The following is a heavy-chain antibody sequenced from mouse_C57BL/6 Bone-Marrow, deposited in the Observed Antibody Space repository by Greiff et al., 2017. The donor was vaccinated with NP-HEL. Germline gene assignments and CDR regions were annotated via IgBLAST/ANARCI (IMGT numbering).Heavy chain of an antibody. D-gene: IGHD4-1*02. CDR3: ARGSNWDFDY. J-gene: IGHJ2*01. V-gene: IGHV5-17*01. Sequence: EVQLVESGGGLVKPGGSLKLSCAASGFTFSDYGMHWVRQAPEKGLEWVAYISSGSSTIYYADTVKGRFPISRDNAKNTLFLQMTSLRSEDTAMYYCARGSNWDFDYWGQGTTLTVSS. CDR1: GFTFSDYG. CDR2: ISSGSSTI.